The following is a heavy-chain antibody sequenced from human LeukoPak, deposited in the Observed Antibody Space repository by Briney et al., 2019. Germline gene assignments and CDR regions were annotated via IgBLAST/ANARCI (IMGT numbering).Heavy chain of an antibody. CDR2: INHSGST. J-gene: IGHJ3*02. Sequence: PSETLSLTCAVYGGSFSGYYWSWLRQPPGKGLEWIGEINHSGSTNYNPSLKSRVPISVDTSKNQFSLKLSSVTAADTAVYYCASLWPYQLSAFDIWGEGTMVTVSS. V-gene: IGHV4-34*01. D-gene: IGHD2-2*01. CDR1: GGSFSGYY. CDR3: ASLWPYQLSAFDI.